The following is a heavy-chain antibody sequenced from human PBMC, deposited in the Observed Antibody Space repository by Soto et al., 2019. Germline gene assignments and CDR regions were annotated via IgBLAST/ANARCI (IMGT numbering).Heavy chain of an antibody. CDR2: MNPNSGNT. V-gene: IGHV1-8*01. D-gene: IGHD5-18*01. CDR1: GYTFGSYD. J-gene: IGHJ4*02. CDR3: ARRARMGSQLWLPFDD. Sequence: ASVKVSCKASGYTFGSYDINWVRQAPGQGLEWMGWMNPNSGNTGYAEKFQGRVTMTRDFFISTAYMELSSLRSDDTAVYYCARRARMGSQLWLPFDDRAQGTWVTVSS.